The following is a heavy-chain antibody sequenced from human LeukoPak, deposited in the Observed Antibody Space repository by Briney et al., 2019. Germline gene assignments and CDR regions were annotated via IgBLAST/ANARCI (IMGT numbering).Heavy chain of an antibody. CDR3: ARGVAAAGMAPFDY. D-gene: IGHD6-13*01. CDR2: INTNTGNP. V-gene: IGHV7-4-1*02. Sequence: ASVKVSCKASGYTFTSYAMNWVRQAPGQGLEWMGWINTNTGNPTYAQGFTGRFVFSLDTSVSTAYLQISSLKAEDTAVYYCARGVAAAGMAPFDYWGQGTLVTVSS. J-gene: IGHJ4*02. CDR1: GYTFTSYA.